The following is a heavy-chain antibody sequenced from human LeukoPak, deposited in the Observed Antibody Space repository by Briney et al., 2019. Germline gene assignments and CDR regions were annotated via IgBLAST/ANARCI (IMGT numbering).Heavy chain of an antibody. CDR1: GYSFTRNT. J-gene: IGHJ6*02. V-gene: IGHV1-3*01. Sequence: ASVKVSCKASGYSFTRNTIHWVRQAPGQRLEWMGCINGGNGNTKYSEKFQGRVTITRDTSASTAYMELSNLRSEGTAVYYCAREADYYYGLDVWGQGTTVTVSS. CDR2: INGGNGNT. CDR3: AREADYYYGLDV.